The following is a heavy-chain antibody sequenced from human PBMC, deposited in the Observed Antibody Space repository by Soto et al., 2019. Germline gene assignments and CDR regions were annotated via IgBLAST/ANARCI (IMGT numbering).Heavy chain of an antibody. V-gene: IGHV3-11*01. Sequence: GGSLRLSCAASGFTFSDYYMSWIRQAPGKGLEWVSYISSSGSTIYYADSEKGRFTISRDNAKNSLYLQMNSLRADDTAVYYCARQSAAGRYYGMDVWGQGTTVTVSS. CDR1: GFTFSDYY. CDR2: ISSSGSTI. D-gene: IGHD6-25*01. J-gene: IGHJ6*02. CDR3: ARQSAAGRYYGMDV.